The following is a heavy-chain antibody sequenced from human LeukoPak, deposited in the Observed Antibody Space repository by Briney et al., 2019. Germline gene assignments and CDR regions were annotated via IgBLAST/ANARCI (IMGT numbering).Heavy chain of an antibody. CDR2: INQDGSAK. D-gene: IGHD1-26*01. CDR1: GFTFSSYW. V-gene: IGHV3-7*01. Sequence: GGSLRLSCAASGFTFSSYWMSWVRQAPGKGPEWVANINQDGSAKYSVDSVKGRFTISRDNAKNSLYLQMNSLRVEDTAVYYCARAASGSYPGYFDYWGQGTLVTVSS. CDR3: ARAASGSYPGYFDY. J-gene: IGHJ4*02.